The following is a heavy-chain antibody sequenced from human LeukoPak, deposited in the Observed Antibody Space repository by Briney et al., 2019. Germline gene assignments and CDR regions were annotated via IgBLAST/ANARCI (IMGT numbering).Heavy chain of an antibody. J-gene: IGHJ5*02. CDR3: ARDGYSYGNWFDP. D-gene: IGHD5-18*01. V-gene: IGHV4-59*08. CDR1: GGSISSYY. CDR2: ISYNGST. Sequence: PSETLSLTCNVSGGSISSYYWNWIRQPPGKGLEWIGFISYNGSTNYNPSLKSRVSISGDTSKNQFSLKLSSVTAADTAVYYCARDGYSYGNWFDPWGQGTLVTVSS.